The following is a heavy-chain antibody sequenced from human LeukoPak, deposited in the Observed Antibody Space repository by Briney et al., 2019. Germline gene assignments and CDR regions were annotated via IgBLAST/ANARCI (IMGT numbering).Heavy chain of an antibody. J-gene: IGHJ4*02. D-gene: IGHD6-19*01. CDR1: GGSISSNSYY. CDR2: IYYSGST. CDR3: ARGTLYSGWSYYFDS. V-gene: IGHV4-39*07. Sequence: PSETLSLTCTVSGGSISSNSYYWGWIRQPPGKGLEWIGSIYYSGSTYYNPSLKSRVTISVDTSKNQFSLKLSSVTAADTAVYYCARGTLYSGWSYYFDSWGQGTLVPVSS.